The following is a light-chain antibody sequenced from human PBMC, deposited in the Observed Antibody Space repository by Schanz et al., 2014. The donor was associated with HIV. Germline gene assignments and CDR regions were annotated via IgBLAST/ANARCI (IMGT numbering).Light chain of an antibody. Sequence: EIVLTQSPGTLSLSPGERATPSCRASQSVSSSYLAWYQQKPGQAPRLLIYGASSRATGIPDRFSGSGSGTDLTLTISRLEPEDFAVYYCQQYGSSPPYTFGQGTKLEIK. CDR1: QSVSSSY. J-gene: IGKJ2*01. CDR3: QQYGSSPPYT. V-gene: IGKV3-20*01. CDR2: GAS.